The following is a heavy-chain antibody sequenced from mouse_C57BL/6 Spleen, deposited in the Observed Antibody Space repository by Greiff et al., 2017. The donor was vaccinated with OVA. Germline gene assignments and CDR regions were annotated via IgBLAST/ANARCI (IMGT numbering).Heavy chain of an antibody. CDR3: AREGDYYGSSHWYFDV. J-gene: IGHJ1*03. V-gene: IGHV3-1*01. Sequence: EVQLVESGPGMVKPSQSLSLTCTVTGYSITSGYDWHWIRHFPGNKLEWMGYISYSGSTNYNPSLKSRISITHDTSKNHFFLKLNSVTTEDTATYYCAREGDYYGSSHWYFDVWGTGTTVTVSS. CDR1: GYSITSGYD. CDR2: ISYSGST. D-gene: IGHD1-1*01.